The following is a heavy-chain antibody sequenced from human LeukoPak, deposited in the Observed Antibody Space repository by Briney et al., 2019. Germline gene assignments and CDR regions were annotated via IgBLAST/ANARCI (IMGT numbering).Heavy chain of an antibody. Sequence: GGSLRLSCAASGFTFSDYWMTWVRQAPGKGLEWVANIKDESEKYYVDSVRGRFSVSRDSAKKSLYLQMNSLRVEDTAVYYCARLKGSDFAWAYDYWGQGALVTVSS. V-gene: IGHV3-7*01. CDR3: ARLKGSDFAWAYDY. D-gene: IGHD5-12*01. CDR2: IKDESEK. CDR1: GFTFSDYW. J-gene: IGHJ4*02.